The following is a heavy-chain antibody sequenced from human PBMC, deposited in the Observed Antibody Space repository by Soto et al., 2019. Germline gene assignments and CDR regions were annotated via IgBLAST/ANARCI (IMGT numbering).Heavy chain of an antibody. CDR3: ARLLYDRSGCYYFDY. D-gene: IGHD3-22*01. CDR1: GGSISSGSFY. J-gene: IGHJ4*02. CDR2: IHYSGNT. V-gene: IGHV4-39*01. Sequence: QLQLQESGPGLVKPSETLSLTCTVAGGSISSGSFYWGWIRQQPPGKGLEWSGSIHYSGNTYDRPSLKSRATMSVATSKNQFSLKLSSVTAADTARYYCARLLYDRSGCYYFDYWGQGTLVTVSS.